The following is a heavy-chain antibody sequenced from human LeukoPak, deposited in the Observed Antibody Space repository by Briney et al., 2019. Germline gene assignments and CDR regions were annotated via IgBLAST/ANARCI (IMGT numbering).Heavy chain of an antibody. CDR2: IYYSGST. V-gene: IGHV4-59*08. Sequence: SETLSLTCTVSGGSISSYYWSWIRQPPGKGLEWIGYIYYSGSTNYNPSLKSRVTISVDTSKNQFSLKLSSVTAADTAVYYCARGGGYCSSTSRYTLDPWGQGTLVTVSS. CDR3: ARGGGYCSSTSRYTLDP. J-gene: IGHJ5*02. D-gene: IGHD2-2*02. CDR1: GGSISSYY.